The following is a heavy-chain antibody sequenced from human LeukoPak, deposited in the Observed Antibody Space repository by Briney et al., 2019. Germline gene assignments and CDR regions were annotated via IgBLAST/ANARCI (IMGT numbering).Heavy chain of an antibody. CDR2: ISSSSSYK. J-gene: IGHJ4*02. CDR3: ARLKESFDY. CDR1: GFTFDDYG. V-gene: IGHV3-21*01. Sequence: GGSLRLSCAASGFTFDDYGMSWVRQAPGKGLEWVSSISSSSSYKYYADSVKGRFTISRDNAKNSLYLQMNSLRAEDTAVYYCARLKESFDYWGQGTLVTVSS.